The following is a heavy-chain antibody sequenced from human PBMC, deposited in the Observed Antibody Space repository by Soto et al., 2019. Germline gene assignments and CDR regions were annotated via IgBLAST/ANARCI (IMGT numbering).Heavy chain of an antibody. D-gene: IGHD2-21*01. V-gene: IGHV3-11*06. Sequence: QVQLVESGGGLVKPGGSLRLSCATSGFTFSDYYMSWIRQPPGKGLEFVSYISPKGTYRTYADSVKGRFTISRDNAKNSLYLQVNSLRAEDTAVYYCSRGGGGGLFDLWGQGTFVTVSS. CDR1: GFTFSDYY. CDR3: SRGGGGGLFDL. CDR2: ISPKGTYR. J-gene: IGHJ5*02.